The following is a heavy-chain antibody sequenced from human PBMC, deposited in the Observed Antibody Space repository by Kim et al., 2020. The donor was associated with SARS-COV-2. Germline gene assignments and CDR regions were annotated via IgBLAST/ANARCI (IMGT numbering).Heavy chain of an antibody. D-gene: IGHD3-10*01. CDR1: GYTFTSYG. J-gene: IGHJ6*02. V-gene: IGHV1-18*01. CDR2: ISAYNGNT. CDR3: ARARSELLWFGELFGGVDYYYGMDV. Sequence: ASVKVSCKASGYTFTSYGISWVRQAPGQGLEWMGWISAYNGNTNYAQKLQGRVTMTTDTSTSTAYMELRSLRSDDTAVYYCARARSELLWFGELFGGVDYYYGMDVWGQGTTVTVSS.